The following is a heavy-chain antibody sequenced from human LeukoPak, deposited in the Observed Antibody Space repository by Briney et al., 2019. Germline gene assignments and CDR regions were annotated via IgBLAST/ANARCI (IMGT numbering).Heavy chain of an antibody. CDR3: ASSSSGSYGNYFDY. Sequence: KPSETLSLTCTVSGGSISSSSYYWGWIRQPPGKGLEWIGSIYYSGSTCYNPSLKSRVTISVDTSKNQFSLKLSSVTAADTAVYYCASSSSGSYGNYFDYWGQGTLVTVSS. CDR2: IYYSGST. CDR1: GGSISSSSYY. V-gene: IGHV4-39*01. D-gene: IGHD1-26*01. J-gene: IGHJ4*02.